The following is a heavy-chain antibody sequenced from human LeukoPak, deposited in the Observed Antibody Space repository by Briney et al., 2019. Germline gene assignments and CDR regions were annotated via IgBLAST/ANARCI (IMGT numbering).Heavy chain of an antibody. CDR1: GFTFSSYS. Sequence: GGSLRLSCAASGFTFSSYSMNWVRQAPGKGLEWVSSISSSSSYIYYADSVKGRFTISRDNAKNPLYLQMNSLRAEDTAVYYCARGEPYYYDSSGYYPFDYWGQGTLVTVSS. CDR3: ARGEPYYYDSSGYYPFDY. D-gene: IGHD3-22*01. CDR2: ISSSSSYI. V-gene: IGHV3-21*01. J-gene: IGHJ4*02.